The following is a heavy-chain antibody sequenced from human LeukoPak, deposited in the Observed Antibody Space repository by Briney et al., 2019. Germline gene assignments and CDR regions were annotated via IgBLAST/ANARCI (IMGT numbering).Heavy chain of an antibody. V-gene: IGHV3-23*01. Sequence: GGSLRLSCAASGFTFSSYAMSWVRQAPGKGLEWVSAISGSGGSTYYADSVKGRFTISRDNAKNSLYLQMNSLRAEDTAVYYCARGPIAARTYYFDYWGQGTLVTVSS. CDR1: GFTFSSYA. CDR3: ARGPIAARTYYFDY. J-gene: IGHJ4*02. CDR2: ISGSGGST. D-gene: IGHD6-6*01.